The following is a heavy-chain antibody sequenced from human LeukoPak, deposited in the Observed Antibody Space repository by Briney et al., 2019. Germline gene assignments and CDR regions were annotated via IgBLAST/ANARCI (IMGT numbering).Heavy chain of an antibody. CDR3: ARRGDGGRSFDY. CDR2: IYVDGRT. CDR1: GFTVSTTY. D-gene: IGHD4-23*01. J-gene: IGHJ4*02. V-gene: IGHV3-53*01. Sequence: GGSLRLSCAASGFTVSTTYMSWVRQAPGRGLEWVSLIYVDGRTYYADSVKGRFTISRDNSKNTLYLQVNSLRAEDTAVYYCARRGDGGRSFDYWGQGTLVTVSS.